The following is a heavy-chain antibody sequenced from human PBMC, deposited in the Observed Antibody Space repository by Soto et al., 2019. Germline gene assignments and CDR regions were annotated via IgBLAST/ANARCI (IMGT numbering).Heavy chain of an antibody. D-gene: IGHD3-16*01. V-gene: IGHV3-33*01. CDR3: ARDGTFGAKGGSLDI. CDR1: GFTFRTYG. J-gene: IGHJ3*02. CDR2: FWYDGSNK. Sequence: GGSMRLSCAASGFTFRTYGMHWVRKAPGKGLEWVAIFWYDGSNKYYAESVKGRFTISRDNSKNTLYLQMNSLRAEDTAVYYCARDGTFGAKGGSLDIWGQGTMVTGSS.